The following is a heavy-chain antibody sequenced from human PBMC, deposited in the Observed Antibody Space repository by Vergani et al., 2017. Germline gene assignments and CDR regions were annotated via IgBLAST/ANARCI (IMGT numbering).Heavy chain of an antibody. D-gene: IGHD5-12*01. CDR3: AKAKPRNSGYDYLYDYHAMDV. V-gene: IGHV3-23*01. Sequence: EVQLLESGGDLVQPGGSLRLSCAASGFTFNHYAMNWVRQAPGKGLEWVSGISGSGGSTYYAGSVKGRFTISRDSSKNTLYLQMNSLSAGDTAVYYCAKAKPRNSGYDYLYDYHAMDVWCQGTTVTVSS. CDR1: GFTFNHYA. J-gene: IGHJ6*02. CDR2: ISGSGGST.